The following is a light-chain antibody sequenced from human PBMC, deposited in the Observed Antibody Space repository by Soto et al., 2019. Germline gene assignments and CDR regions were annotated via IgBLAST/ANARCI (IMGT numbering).Light chain of an antibody. CDR2: GAS. CDR3: QQHYNTPRT. Sequence: VVLTQSPATLSWSPGERATLSCRTSLSVSVYLDWYQQKPGQAPRLLIYGASTRATGIPARFSGSGSATHFNLTISSLQPEDFATYYCQQHYNTPRTFGQGTKVDIK. CDR1: LSVSVY. V-gene: IGKV3-11*01. J-gene: IGKJ1*01.